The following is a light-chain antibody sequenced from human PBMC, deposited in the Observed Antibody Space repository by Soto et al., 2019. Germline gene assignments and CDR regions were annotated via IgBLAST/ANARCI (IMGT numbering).Light chain of an antibody. V-gene: IGLV2-14*01. CDR2: NVS. J-gene: IGLJ7*01. CDR3: SSYTNSNIAV. Sequence: QSALTQPASVSGSPGQSITISCTGTSSDVGGYNYVSWYQQHPGKAPKLMIYNVSNRPSGVSNRFSGSKSGNTASLTISGLQAEDEADYYCSSYTNSNIAVFGGGTQLTVL. CDR1: SSDVGGYNY.